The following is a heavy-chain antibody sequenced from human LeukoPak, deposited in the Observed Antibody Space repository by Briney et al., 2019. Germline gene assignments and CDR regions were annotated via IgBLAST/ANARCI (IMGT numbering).Heavy chain of an antibody. D-gene: IGHD1-26*01. CDR2: INRDGSST. CDR1: GFPFSSHR. V-gene: IGHV3-74*01. Sequence: GGSLRLSCGASGFPFSSHRVHWVRQAPGKGLVWVARINRDGSSTSYADSVNGQFTISRDNARNSMYLQMNSLRVEDTAAYYCARDPSSGTYGNTYYYYMDVWGKGTTVTISS. J-gene: IGHJ6*03. CDR3: ARDPSSGTYGNTYYYYMDV.